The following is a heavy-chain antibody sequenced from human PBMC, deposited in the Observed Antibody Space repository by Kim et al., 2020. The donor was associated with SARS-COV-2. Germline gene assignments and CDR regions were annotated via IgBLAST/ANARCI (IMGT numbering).Heavy chain of an antibody. CDR1: GFTFANFA. D-gene: IGHD2-21*01. J-gene: IGHJ5*02. V-gene: IGHV3-23*01. Sequence: GGSLRLSCATSGFTFANFAMARVRQAPGKGPEWVSGVSVGGDPYYAESVKGRFTISRDRAKSMIYLQMSSLRVEDTAVYYCAKLGDDMRLIVDRWGQGTL. CDR2: VSVGGDP. CDR3: AKLGDDMRLIVDR.